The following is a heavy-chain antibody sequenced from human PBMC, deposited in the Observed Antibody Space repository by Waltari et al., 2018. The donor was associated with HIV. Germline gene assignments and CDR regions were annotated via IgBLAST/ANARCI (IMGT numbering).Heavy chain of an antibody. Sequence: QLVQSGAEVKKPGASVKVSCKASGYTFTRYKIYWVRQAPGQGLEWMGVIDPSGGSTNYAQNFQGRVTMTRDTSTSTVYMEMSSLRYEDTAIYYCARAFCGGDCPPGNYWGQGTLVTVSS. CDR3: ARAFCGGDCPPGNY. CDR2: IDPSGGST. CDR1: GYTFTRYK. J-gene: IGHJ4*02. D-gene: IGHD2-21*02. V-gene: IGHV1-46*01.